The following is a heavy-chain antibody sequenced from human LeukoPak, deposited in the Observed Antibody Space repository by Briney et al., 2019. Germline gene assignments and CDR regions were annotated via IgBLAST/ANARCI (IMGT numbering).Heavy chain of an antibody. D-gene: IGHD6-19*01. CDR2: IRHDGTKK. J-gene: IGHJ4*02. CDR1: GFSFRNYW. V-gene: IGHV3-7*01. CDR3: ARDHSSGWYSDYFDY. Sequence: GGSLRLSCVASGFSFRNYWMTWVRQAPGKGLEWVANIRHDGTKKYYVDSVKGRCTISRDNAKNSLYLQVNRLRVEDTAVYYCARDHSSGWYSDYFDYWGQGTLVTVSS.